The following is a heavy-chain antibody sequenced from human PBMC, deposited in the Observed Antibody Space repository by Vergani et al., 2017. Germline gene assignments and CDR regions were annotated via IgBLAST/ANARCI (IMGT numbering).Heavy chain of an antibody. J-gene: IGHJ5*02. V-gene: IGHV4-59*01. CDR1: GGSISSYY. CDR3: ARDRGRGSSSWYLIDWFDP. Sequence: QVQLQESGPGLVTPSETLSLTCTVSGGSISSYYWSWIRQPPGKGLEWIGYIYYSGSTNYNPSLKSRVTISVDTSKNQFSLKLSSVTAADTAVYYCARDRGRGSSSWYLIDWFDPWGQGTLVTVSA. CDR2: IYYSGST. D-gene: IGHD6-13*01.